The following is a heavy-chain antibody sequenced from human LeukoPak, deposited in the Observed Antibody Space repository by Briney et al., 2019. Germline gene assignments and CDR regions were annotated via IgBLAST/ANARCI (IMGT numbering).Heavy chain of an antibody. Sequence: AASVKVSCKASGYTFTGYYMHWVRQAPGQGLEWMGWINPNSGGTNYAQKFQGRVTMTRDTSISTAYMELSRLRSDDTAVYYCAREGFSRGYYQYYYMDVWGKGTTVTVSS. CDR2: INPNSGGT. V-gene: IGHV1-2*02. J-gene: IGHJ6*03. D-gene: IGHD6-13*01. CDR3: AREGFSRGYYQYYYMDV. CDR1: GYTFTGYY.